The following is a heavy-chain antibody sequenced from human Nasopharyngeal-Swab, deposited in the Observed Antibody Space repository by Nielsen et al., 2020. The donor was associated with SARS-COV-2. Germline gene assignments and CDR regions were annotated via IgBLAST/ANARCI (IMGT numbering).Heavy chain of an antibody. Sequence: GGSLRLSCAASGFTFSSYAMSWVRQAPGKGLEWVSAISGSGGSTYYADSVKGRFTISRDNSKNTLYLQMNSLRAEDTAVYYCAKVNRRSGWFGDFDYWGQGTLVTVSS. CDR3: AKVNRRSGWFGDFDY. J-gene: IGHJ4*02. CDR2: ISGSGGST. D-gene: IGHD3-10*01. V-gene: IGHV3-23*01. CDR1: GFTFSSYA.